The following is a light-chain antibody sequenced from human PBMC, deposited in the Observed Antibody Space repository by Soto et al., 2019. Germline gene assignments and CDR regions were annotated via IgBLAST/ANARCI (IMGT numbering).Light chain of an antibody. CDR1: SSDVGGYNY. V-gene: IGLV2-8*01. CDR2: EVN. CDR3: TSYAGSNNV. J-gene: IGLJ1*01. Sequence: QSVLTQPPSASGSPGQSVTISCTGTSSDVGGYNYVSWYQQHPGKVPKLMVYEVNKRPSGVPDRFSGSKSGNTASLPVSGLQAEDEADYYCTSYAGSNNVLGTGTKLTVL.